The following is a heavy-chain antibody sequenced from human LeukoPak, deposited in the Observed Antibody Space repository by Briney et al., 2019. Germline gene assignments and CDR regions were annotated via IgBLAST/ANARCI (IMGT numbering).Heavy chain of an antibody. D-gene: IGHD3-22*01. Sequence: SETLSLTCAVYGGSFSGYYWSWIRQPPGKGLEWIGEINHSGSTNYNPSLKSRVTISVDTSKNHFSLKLSSVTAADTAVYYCARGLGDYYDSSGDDYWGQGTLVTVSS. J-gene: IGHJ4*02. CDR1: GGSFSGYY. V-gene: IGHV4-34*01. CDR3: ARGLGDYYDSSGDDY. CDR2: INHSGST.